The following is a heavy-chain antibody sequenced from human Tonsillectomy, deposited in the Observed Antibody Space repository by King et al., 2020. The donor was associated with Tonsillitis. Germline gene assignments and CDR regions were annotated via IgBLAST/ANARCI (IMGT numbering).Heavy chain of an antibody. CDR1: GFTFSSYG. CDR2: ISHDGNNK. J-gene: IGHJ4*02. D-gene: IGHD1-1*01. Sequence: VQLVESGGGVVQPGRSLRLSCAASGFTFSSYGMHWVRQAPGKGLEWVAVISHDGNNKYYAESVKGRFTISRDNYKNTLYLQMNSLRSEDTAVYYCAKDFSSAGTTTFCTHWGPGTLVTVSS. V-gene: IGHV3-30*18. CDR3: AKDFSSAGTTTFCTH.